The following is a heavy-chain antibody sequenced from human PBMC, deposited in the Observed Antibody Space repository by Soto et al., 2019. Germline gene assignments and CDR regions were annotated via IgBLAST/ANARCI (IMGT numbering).Heavy chain of an antibody. CDR1: GDSVTGHY. V-gene: IGHV4-30-4*01. Sequence: SETLSLTCTVSGDSVTGHYWSWLRQPPGKGLEWIGYIYYRAMPYYNPSLKSRVTISVDTSKNQLSLSMTSVTAADTAVYYCARGSALLFYYFDYWGQGTPVTVSS. CDR3: ARGSALLFYYFDY. CDR2: IYYRAMP. J-gene: IGHJ4*02. D-gene: IGHD6-13*01.